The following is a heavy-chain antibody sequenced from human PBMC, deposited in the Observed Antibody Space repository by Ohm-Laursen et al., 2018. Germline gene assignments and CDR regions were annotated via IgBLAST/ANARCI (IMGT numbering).Heavy chain of an antibody. D-gene: IGHD5-24*01. Sequence: SDTLSLTCTVSGYSISSGYYWGWIRQPPGKGLEWIGSIYHSGSTYYNPSLKSRVTISVDTSKNQFSLKLSSVTAADTAVYYCARQMATIRGYFDYWGQGTLVTVSS. CDR3: ARQMATIRGYFDY. V-gene: IGHV4-38-2*02. CDR1: GYSISSGYY. CDR2: IYHSGST. J-gene: IGHJ4*02.